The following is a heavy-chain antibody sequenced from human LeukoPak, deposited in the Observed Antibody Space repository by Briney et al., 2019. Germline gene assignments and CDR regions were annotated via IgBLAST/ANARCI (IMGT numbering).Heavy chain of an antibody. CDR3: ARHYGSAWFAH. CDR1: GYIFTNYW. Sequence: GESLKISCKTSGYIFTNYWLAWVRQMPGKGLGWVGIFNPRDSSTRYSPSFQGQVTFSADSSISTAYLQWSSLRASDTAIYYCARHYGSAWFAHWGQRTQVTVSS. J-gene: IGHJ5*02. V-gene: IGHV5-51*01. CDR2: FNPRDSST. D-gene: IGHD6-25*01.